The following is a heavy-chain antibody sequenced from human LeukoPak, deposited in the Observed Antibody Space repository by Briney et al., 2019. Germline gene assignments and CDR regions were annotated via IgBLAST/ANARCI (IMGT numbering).Heavy chain of an antibody. CDR1: GFTFSSYG. CDR2: ISYDGSNK. D-gene: IGHD3-10*01. V-gene: IGHV3-30*18. CDR3: AKEAFGGSGSYGMDV. Sequence: GGSLRLSCAASGFTFSSYGMHWVRQAPGKGLEWGAVISYDGSNKYYADSVKGRFTISRDNSKNTLYLQMNSLRAEDTAVYYCAKEAFGGSGSYGMDVWGKGTTVTVSS. J-gene: IGHJ6*04.